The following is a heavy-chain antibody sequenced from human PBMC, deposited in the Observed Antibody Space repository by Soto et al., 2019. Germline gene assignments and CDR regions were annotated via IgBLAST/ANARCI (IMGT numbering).Heavy chain of an antibody. CDR1: GGSVSSGSYY. D-gene: IGHD3-16*01. J-gene: IGHJ5*02. CDR3: ARRGGQFDP. V-gene: IGHV4-61*01. Sequence: QVQLQESGPGLVKPSETLSLTCTVSGGSVSSGSYYWSWIRQPPGKGLEWIGYIYYSGSTNYNPSLKSRFTLSVDTSKDQFSLKLSSVTAADTAVYYCARRGGQFDPWGQGTLVTVSS. CDR2: IYYSGST.